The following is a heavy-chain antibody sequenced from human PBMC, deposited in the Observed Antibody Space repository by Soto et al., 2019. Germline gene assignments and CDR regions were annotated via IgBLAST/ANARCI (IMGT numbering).Heavy chain of an antibody. CDR1: GGSVSSGSYY. CDR2: IYHSGST. D-gene: IGHD3-22*01. Sequence: SETLSLTCTVSGGSVSSGSYYWSWIRQPPGKGLEWIGYIYHSGSTNYNPSLKSRGTISVDTSMNQFSLKLSSVTAADTAVYYCARNYDSGGSFDYWGQGTLVTVSS. V-gene: IGHV4-61*01. CDR3: ARNYDSGGSFDY. J-gene: IGHJ4*02.